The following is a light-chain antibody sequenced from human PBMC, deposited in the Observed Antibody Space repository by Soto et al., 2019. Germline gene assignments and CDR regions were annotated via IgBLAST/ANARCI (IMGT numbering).Light chain of an antibody. Sequence: DIQMTQSPSSLSASVGDRVTITCRARQGISNNLAWYQQKPGKVPKLLIYAASTLQSGVPSRFSCSGSGTDFTLTISGLQPEDVATYYCLKYNSAPRTFGPGTKVDIK. CDR2: AAS. V-gene: IGKV1-27*01. J-gene: IGKJ3*01. CDR3: LKYNSAPRT. CDR1: QGISNN.